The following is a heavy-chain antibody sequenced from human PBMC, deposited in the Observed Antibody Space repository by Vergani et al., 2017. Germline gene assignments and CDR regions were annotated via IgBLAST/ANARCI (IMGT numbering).Heavy chain of an antibody. Sequence: QLQLQESGPGLVKPSETLSLTCTVSGGSISSSSYYWGWIRQPPGKGLEWIGSIYYSGSTYYNPSLKSRVTISVDTSKNQFSLKLSSVTAADTAVYYCASHYDSSGYYYAVDYWGQGTLVTVSS. D-gene: IGHD3-22*01. CDR2: IYYSGST. J-gene: IGHJ4*02. V-gene: IGHV4-39*01. CDR3: ASHYDSSGYYYAVDY. CDR1: GGSISSSSYY.